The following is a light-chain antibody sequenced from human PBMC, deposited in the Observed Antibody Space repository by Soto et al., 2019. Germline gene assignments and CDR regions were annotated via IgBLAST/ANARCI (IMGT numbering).Light chain of an antibody. CDR3: LQNHNYPRT. Sequence: AIQMTQSPSSLSSSFLDRFTITCGASQDISDDVGWYQQTPGKAPKLLISGASRLQSGVPSRFSGSGSGAAFTLTITSLRPEDSATYYCLQNHNYPRTFGQGTKVDIK. CDR2: GAS. J-gene: IGKJ1*01. V-gene: IGKV1-6*02. CDR1: QDISDD.